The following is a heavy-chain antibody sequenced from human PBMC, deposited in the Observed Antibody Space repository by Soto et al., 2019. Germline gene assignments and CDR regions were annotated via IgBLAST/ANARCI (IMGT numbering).Heavy chain of an antibody. D-gene: IGHD1-26*01. Sequence: QVQLVESGGGVVQPGRSLRLSCAASGFTFSSYAMHWVRQAPGKGLEWVAVISYDGSNKYYADSVKGRFTISRDNSKNTLYLQMNSLRAEDTAVYYCARDGEIVSVGAHFTHTTNFDYWGQGTLVTVSS. V-gene: IGHV3-30-3*01. J-gene: IGHJ4*02. CDR3: ARDGEIVSVGAHFTHTTNFDY. CDR1: GFTFSSYA. CDR2: ISYDGSNK.